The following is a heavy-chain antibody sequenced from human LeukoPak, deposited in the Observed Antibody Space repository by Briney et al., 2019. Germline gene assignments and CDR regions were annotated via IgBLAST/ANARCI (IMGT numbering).Heavy chain of an antibody. CDR3: ASIVDSTDKIPFDY. V-gene: IGHV3-53*01. J-gene: IGHJ4*02. Sequence: GGSLRLSWGAPGVPVPTPYIRLVRQASGKGPGWGSVIYTGGSTYYSDSVKGRFTTSRDNSKNTLYLQMHSLRVEDTAVYYCASIVDSTDKIPFDYWGQGTLVTVSS. CDR1: GVPVPTPY. D-gene: IGHD2-15*01. CDR2: IYTGGST.